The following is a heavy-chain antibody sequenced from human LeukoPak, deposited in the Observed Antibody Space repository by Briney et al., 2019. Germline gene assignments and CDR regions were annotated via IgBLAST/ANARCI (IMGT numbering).Heavy chain of an antibody. J-gene: IGHJ4*02. Sequence: GASVKVSCKAPGYTFTSYGINWVRQAPGQGLEWMGWISAYNGNRNYAQKYQGRVTMTTDTSTSTAYMELRSPRSDDTAVYYCARDSGYDDQGFDYWGQGTLVTVSS. D-gene: IGHD5-12*01. CDR3: ARDSGYDDQGFDY. CDR1: GYTFTSYG. CDR2: ISAYNGNR. V-gene: IGHV1-18*04.